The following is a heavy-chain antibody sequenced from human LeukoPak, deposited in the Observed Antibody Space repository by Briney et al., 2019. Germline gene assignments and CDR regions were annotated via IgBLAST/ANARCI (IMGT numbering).Heavy chain of an antibody. CDR3: ARVTIDYDSSGYYYYNYLDY. CDR1: GGTFSSYA. Sequence: GASVKVSCKASGGTFSSYAISWVRQAPGQGLEWMGGIIPMFGTANYAQKFQGRVTITADESTSTAYMEVSSLGSEDTAVYYCARVTIDYDSSGYYYYNYLDYWGQGTLVAVSS. CDR2: IIPMFGTA. J-gene: IGHJ4*02. V-gene: IGHV1-69*13. D-gene: IGHD3-22*01.